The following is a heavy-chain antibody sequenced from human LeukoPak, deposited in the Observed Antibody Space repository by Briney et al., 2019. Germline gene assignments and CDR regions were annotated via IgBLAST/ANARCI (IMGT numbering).Heavy chain of an antibody. J-gene: IGHJ6*02. V-gene: IGHV3-7*03. CDR2: IKQDGSEK. CDR3: ARDPNDCSSTNCPERYGMDV. Sequence: PGGSLRLSCAASGFTFSSYWMSWVRQAPGKGLEWVANIKQDGSEKYYVDSVKGRFTISRDNAENSLYLQMNSLRAEDTAVYYCARDPNDCSSTNCPERYGMDVWGQGTTVTVSS. D-gene: IGHD2-2*01. CDR1: GFTFSSYW.